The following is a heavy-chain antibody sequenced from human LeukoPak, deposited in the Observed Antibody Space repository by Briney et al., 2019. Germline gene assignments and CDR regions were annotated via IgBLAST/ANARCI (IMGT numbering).Heavy chain of an antibody. CDR3: ARVRGYDLSGSFDY. V-gene: IGHV4-61*02. Sequence: PSETLSLTCTVSGGSTSSGSYYWSWIRQPAGTGLEWIGRIYTSGSTNYNPSLKSRVTISVDTSKNQFSLKLSSVTAADTAVYYCARVRGYDLSGSFDYWGQGTLVTVSS. J-gene: IGHJ4*02. CDR1: GGSTSSGSYY. CDR2: IYTSGST. D-gene: IGHD5-12*01.